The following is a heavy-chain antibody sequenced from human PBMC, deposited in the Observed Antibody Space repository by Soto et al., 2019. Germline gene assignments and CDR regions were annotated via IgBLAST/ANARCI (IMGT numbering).Heavy chain of an antibody. CDR3: ARDRYYDGGGAFDI. V-gene: IGHV3-30-3*01. Sequence: QVQLVESGGGVVQPGRSLRLSCAASGFTFSSYAMHWVRQAPGKGLEWVAVISYDGSNKYYADSVKGRFTISRDNSKNTLYLQMNSLRAEDTVVYYCARDRYYDGGGAFDIWGQGTMVTVSS. J-gene: IGHJ3*02. D-gene: IGHD3-22*01. CDR2: ISYDGSNK. CDR1: GFTFSSYA.